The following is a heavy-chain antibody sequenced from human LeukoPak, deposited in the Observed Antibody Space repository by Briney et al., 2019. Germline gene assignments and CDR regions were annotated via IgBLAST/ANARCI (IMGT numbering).Heavy chain of an antibody. D-gene: IGHD3-22*01. CDR1: GFTFSSYS. CDR2: ISSSSSYI. CDR3: ARPDYNYYDSSGYSDY. Sequence: GGSLRLSCAASGFTFSSYSMNWVRQAPGKGLEWVSSISSSSSYIYYADSVKGRFTISRDNAKNSLYLQMNSLRAEDTAVYYCARPDYNYYDSSGYSDYWGQGTLVTVSS. V-gene: IGHV3-21*04. J-gene: IGHJ4*02.